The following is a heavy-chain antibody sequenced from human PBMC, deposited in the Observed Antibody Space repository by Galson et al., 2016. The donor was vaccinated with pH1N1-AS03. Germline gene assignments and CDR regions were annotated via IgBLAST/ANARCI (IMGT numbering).Heavy chain of an antibody. Sequence: SLRLSCAASGFTYDVYWMTWVRQAPGKGLEWVAKINQDGSDKKYANSVKGRFTISRDNAENSLYLQMNSLRSEDTAVYYCATSGTYTSGWILDYWGQGTLVAVSS. CDR3: ATSGTYTSGWILDY. D-gene: IGHD6-19*01. CDR2: INQDGSDK. CDR1: GFTYDVYW. V-gene: IGHV3-7*03. J-gene: IGHJ4*02.